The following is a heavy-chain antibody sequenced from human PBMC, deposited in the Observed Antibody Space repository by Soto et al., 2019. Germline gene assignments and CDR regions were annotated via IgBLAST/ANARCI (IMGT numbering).Heavy chain of an antibody. CDR1: GGSISSGGYY. CDR2: IYYIGST. V-gene: IGHV4-31*03. D-gene: IGHD3-22*01. CDR3: ARNYHSSGFSFDY. Sequence: SETLSLTCTVSGGSISSGGYYWSWIRQHPGKGLEWIGYIYYIGSTYYNPSLKSRVTISVDTSKNQFSLKLSSVTAADTAVYCCARNYHSSGFSFDYWGQGTLVTVSS. J-gene: IGHJ4*02.